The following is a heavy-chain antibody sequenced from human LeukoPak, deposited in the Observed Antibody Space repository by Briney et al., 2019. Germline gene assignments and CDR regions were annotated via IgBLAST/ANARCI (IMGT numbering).Heavy chain of an antibody. J-gene: IGHJ4*02. CDR1: GYPFTSYY. CDR2: INPSGGST. Sequence: ASVKVSCKASGYPFTSYYMHWVRQAPGQGLEWMGIINPSGGSTSYAQKFQGRVTMTRDTSTSTVYMELSSLRSEDTAVYYCARETRLGSTSCGVDYWGQGTLVTVSS. CDR3: ARETRLGSTSCGVDY. V-gene: IGHV1-46*01. D-gene: IGHD2-2*01.